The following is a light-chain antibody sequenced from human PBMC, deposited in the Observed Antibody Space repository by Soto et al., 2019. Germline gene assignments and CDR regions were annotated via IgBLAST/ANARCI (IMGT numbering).Light chain of an antibody. Sequence: DIQMTQSPSSLSASVGDRVTITCRASQSISSYLNWYQQKPGKAPKLLIYAASRLQSGVPSRFNGSGSGTDFTLTISSQQPEDFATYCCQQLYSTQWTFGQGTKVEIK. CDR2: AAS. CDR1: QSISSY. J-gene: IGKJ1*01. CDR3: QQLYSTQWT. V-gene: IGKV1-39*01.